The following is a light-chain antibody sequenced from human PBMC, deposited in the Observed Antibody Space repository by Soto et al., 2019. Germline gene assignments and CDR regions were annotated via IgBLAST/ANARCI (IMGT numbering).Light chain of an antibody. J-gene: IGLJ3*02. Sequence: QSVLTQPASVSGSPGQSITISCTGTSSDVGAYKYVSWYQHHPGKAPKIMIYEVSNRPSGVSSRFSGSKSGNTASLTISGLHAEDEADYYCCSYTSSGILLFGGGTKVTVL. CDR1: SSDVGAYKY. CDR3: CSYTSSGILL. V-gene: IGLV2-14*01. CDR2: EVS.